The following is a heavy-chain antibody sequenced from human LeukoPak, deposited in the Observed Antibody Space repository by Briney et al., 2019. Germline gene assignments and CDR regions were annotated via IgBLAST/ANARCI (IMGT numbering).Heavy chain of an antibody. J-gene: IGHJ4*02. D-gene: IGHD2-2*01. Sequence: GGSLRLSCAASGFTFSSYATSWVRQAPGKGLEWVSAISGSGGSTYYADSVKGRFAISRDNSKNTLYLQMNSLRAEDTAVYYCAKDWEYCSSTSCADATPGYWGQGTLVTVSS. CDR3: AKDWEYCSSTSCADATPGY. CDR1: GFTFSSYA. V-gene: IGHV3-23*01. CDR2: ISGSGGST.